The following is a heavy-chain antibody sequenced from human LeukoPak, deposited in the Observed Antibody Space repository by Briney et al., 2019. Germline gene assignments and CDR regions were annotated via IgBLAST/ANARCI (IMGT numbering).Heavy chain of an antibody. J-gene: IGHJ4*02. Sequence: GASVKVSCKASGYTFTSYAMNWVRQAPGQGLEWMGWINPNSGGTNFAEKFQDRVTMTRDTSISTAYMELSRLRSDDTAVFYCAREDNYDSSGYYFPGYNRWGFEYWGQGTLVTVSS. V-gene: IGHV1-2*02. D-gene: IGHD3-22*01. CDR2: INPNSGGT. CDR1: GYTFTSYA. CDR3: AREDNYDSSGYYFPGYNRWGFEY.